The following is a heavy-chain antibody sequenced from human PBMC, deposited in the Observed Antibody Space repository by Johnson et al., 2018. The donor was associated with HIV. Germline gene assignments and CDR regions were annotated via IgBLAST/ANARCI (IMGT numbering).Heavy chain of an antibody. D-gene: IGHD7-27*01. CDR1: GFTFSSYA. CDR3: ARAKLGTNDAFDI. V-gene: IGHV3-23*01. CDR2: ISGSGGST. J-gene: IGHJ3*02. Sequence: ESGGGVVQPGRSLRISCAASGFTFSSYAMSWVRQAPGKGLEWVSAISGSGGSTYYADSVKGRFTISRDNSKNTLYLQMNSLRAEDTALYYCARAKLGTNDAFDIWGQGTMVTVSS.